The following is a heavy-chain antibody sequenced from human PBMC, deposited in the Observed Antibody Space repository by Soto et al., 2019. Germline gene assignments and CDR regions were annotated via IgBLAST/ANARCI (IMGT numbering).Heavy chain of an antibody. CDR2: IYHSGST. D-gene: IGHD5-18*01. Sequence: PSETLSLTCAGSGGSISSSNWWRWVRQPPGKGLEGIGEIYHSGSTNYNPSLKRRVTISVDKPKNQFSLKLSSVTAADTAVYYCARAGLQLWSTFAFAIWGQGTMVTVS. CDR1: GGSISSSNW. J-gene: IGHJ3*02. V-gene: IGHV4-4*02. CDR3: ARAGLQLWSTFAFAI.